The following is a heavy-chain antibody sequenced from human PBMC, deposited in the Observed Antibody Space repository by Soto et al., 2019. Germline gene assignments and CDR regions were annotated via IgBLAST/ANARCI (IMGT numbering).Heavy chain of an antibody. CDR3: ARDLAAADY. CDR1: GYIFINYY. Sequence: QVHLVQSGAEVKKPGASVKASCKASGYIFINYYIHWVRQAPGQGLEWNGIINPNGGSTNYAQKFRGRVTMARDTSMTTVYMDLSRLRSDDTAVYYCARDLAAADYWGQGTLVTVSS. J-gene: IGHJ4*02. CDR2: INPNGGST. V-gene: IGHV1-46*01. D-gene: IGHD6-13*01.